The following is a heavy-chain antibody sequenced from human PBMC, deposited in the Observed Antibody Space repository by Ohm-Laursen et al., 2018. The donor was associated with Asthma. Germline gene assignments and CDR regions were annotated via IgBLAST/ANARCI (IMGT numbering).Heavy chain of an antibody. CDR3: ARGNGGYEIAGSYYYYGMDV. CDR1: GGTFSSYA. CDR2: ISPIFGIA. Sequence: ASVKVSCKASGGTFSSYAISWVRQAPGQGLEWMGGISPIFGIADYAQKFQGGVTITADKSTSTSYMELSSLRSEDTAVYYCARGNGGYEIAGSYYYYGMDVWGQGTTVTVS. D-gene: IGHD5-12*01. J-gene: IGHJ6*02. V-gene: IGHV1-69*10.